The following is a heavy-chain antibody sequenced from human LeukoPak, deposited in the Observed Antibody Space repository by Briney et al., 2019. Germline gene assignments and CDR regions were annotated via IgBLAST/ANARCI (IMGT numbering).Heavy chain of an antibody. CDR1: GYTFTGYY. CDR2: INPNSGDT. V-gene: IGHV1-2*02. J-gene: IGHJ4*02. Sequence: ASVKVSCKASGYTFTGYYMHWVRQAPGQGLEWMGWINPNSGDTNYAQKFQGRVTMTGDTSISTAYMELSRLRSEDTAVYYCARSGEGIVVVPAAVFDYWGQGTLVTVSS. CDR3: ARSGEGIVVVPAAVFDY. D-gene: IGHD2-2*01.